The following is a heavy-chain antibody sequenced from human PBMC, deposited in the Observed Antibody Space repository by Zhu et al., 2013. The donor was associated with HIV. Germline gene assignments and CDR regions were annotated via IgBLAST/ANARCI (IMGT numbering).Heavy chain of an antibody. CDR3: ARDQGYSSGCYIWFDP. CDR2: INAGNGNT. D-gene: IGHD6-19*01. J-gene: IGHJ5*02. V-gene: IGHV1-3*01. CDR1: GYTFTNYA. Sequence: QVQLVQSGAEVKKPGASVKVSCKASGYTFTNYAMHWVRQAPGQRLEWMGWINAGNGNTKYSQKFQGRVTITRGTSARTAYMEMSSLRSEDTAVYYCARDQGYSSGCYIWFDPWGQGTLVTVSS.